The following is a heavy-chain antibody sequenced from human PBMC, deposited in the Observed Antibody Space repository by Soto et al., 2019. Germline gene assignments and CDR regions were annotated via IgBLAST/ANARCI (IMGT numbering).Heavy chain of an antibody. CDR3: ARISHKWFGELWSHGMDV. V-gene: IGHV1-18*01. CDR1: GYTFTSYG. D-gene: IGHD3-10*01. Sequence: ASVKVSCKASGYTFTSYGISWVRQAPGQGLEWMGWISAYNGNTNYAQKLQGRVTMTTDTSKNQFSLKLSSVTAADTAVYYCARISHKWFGELWSHGMDVWGQGTTVTVSS. J-gene: IGHJ6*02. CDR2: ISAYNGNT.